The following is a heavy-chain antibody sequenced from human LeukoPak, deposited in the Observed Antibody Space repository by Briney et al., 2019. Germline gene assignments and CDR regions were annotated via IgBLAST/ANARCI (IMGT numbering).Heavy chain of an antibody. D-gene: IGHD2-2*01. CDR3: AKDRLRTRPAAMTFFDY. CDR2: IRYDGSNK. Sequence: GGSLRLSCAASGFTFSSYGMHWVRQAPGKGLEWVAFIRYDGSNKYYADSVKGRFTISRDNSKNTLYLQMNSLRAEDTAVYYCAKDRLRTRPAAMTFFDYWGQGTLVTVSS. J-gene: IGHJ4*02. V-gene: IGHV3-30*02. CDR1: GFTFSSYG.